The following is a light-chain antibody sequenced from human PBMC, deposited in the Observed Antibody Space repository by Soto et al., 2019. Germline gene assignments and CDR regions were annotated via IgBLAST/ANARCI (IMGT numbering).Light chain of an antibody. CDR1: QSVSSSY. J-gene: IGKJ1*01. Sequence: EIVLTQSPGTLSLSPGERATLSCRASQSVSSSYLACYQQKPGQAPRLLIYGTSNSATGIPDRFSGSGSGTDFTLTISGLEPEDFALYYCQQYGSSPRTFGQGTKVEIK. CDR3: QQYGSSPRT. V-gene: IGKV3-20*01. CDR2: GTS.